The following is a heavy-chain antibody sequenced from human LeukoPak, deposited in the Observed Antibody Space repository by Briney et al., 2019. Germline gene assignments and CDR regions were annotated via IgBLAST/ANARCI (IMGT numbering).Heavy chain of an antibody. Sequence: SETPSLTCAVYGGSFSGYYWSWIRQPPGKGLEWIGEINHSGSTNYNPSLKSRVTISVDTSKNQFSLKLSSVTAADTAVYYCARGYDYYGSGIFDFWGQGTLVTVSS. V-gene: IGHV4-34*01. CDR1: GGSFSGYY. D-gene: IGHD3-10*01. J-gene: IGHJ4*02. CDR3: ARGYDYYGSGIFDF. CDR2: INHSGST.